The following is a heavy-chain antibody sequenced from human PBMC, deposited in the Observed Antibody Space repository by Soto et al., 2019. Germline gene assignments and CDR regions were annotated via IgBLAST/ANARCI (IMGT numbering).Heavy chain of an antibody. CDR1: VYTFPNYW. V-gene: IGHV5-10-1*03. D-gene: IGHD6-13*01. CDR3: TTRIAIDGTPMDV. Sequence: EVQLVQSGAEVKKPGESLRISCAGSVYTFPNYWINWVRQMPGKGLEWMGRIDPGDSETNYSPPFQGHVTISADRPISTAYLQWSSLKASDTATYYCTTRIAIDGTPMDVWGQGTTVIVSS. J-gene: IGHJ6*02. CDR2: IDPGDSET.